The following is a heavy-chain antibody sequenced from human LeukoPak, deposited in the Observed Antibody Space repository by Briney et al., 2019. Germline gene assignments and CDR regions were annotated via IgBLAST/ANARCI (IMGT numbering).Heavy chain of an antibody. CDR1: GYTFTGYY. D-gene: IGHD6-13*01. Sequence: HVASVKVSCKASGYTFTGYYMHWVRQAPGQGLEWMGWINPNSGGTNYAQKFQGRVTMTRDTSISTAYMELSRLRSDDTAVYYCARVKKSWDWIFDYWGQGTLVTVSS. V-gene: IGHV1-2*02. J-gene: IGHJ4*02. CDR2: INPNSGGT. CDR3: ARVKKSWDWIFDY.